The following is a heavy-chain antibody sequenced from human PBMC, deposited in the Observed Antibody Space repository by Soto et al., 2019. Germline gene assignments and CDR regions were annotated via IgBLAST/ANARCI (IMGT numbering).Heavy chain of an antibody. Sequence: QVQLVQSGAEVKKPGSSVKVSCKASRGTFSSYTISWVRQAPGQGLEWMGRIIPILGIANYAQKFQGRVTITADQSTSTAYMELSSLRSEDTAVYYCAGSIAAAGTTGANFDYWGQGTLVTVSS. CDR2: IIPILGIA. CDR1: RGTFSSYT. V-gene: IGHV1-69*02. J-gene: IGHJ4*02. D-gene: IGHD6-13*01. CDR3: AGSIAAAGTTGANFDY.